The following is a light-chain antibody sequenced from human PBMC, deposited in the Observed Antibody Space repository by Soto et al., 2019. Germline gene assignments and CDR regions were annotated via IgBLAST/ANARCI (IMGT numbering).Light chain of an antibody. Sequence: DIQMTQSPSSLSASVGDRVTITCRASQGISNCFAWYQQKPGKVPKLLIYAASTLQSGVPSRFSGSGSETDLTLTISSLQAEDVATYFCQKYSSAPHTFGQGTKLEIK. CDR1: QGISNC. CDR3: QKYSSAPHT. CDR2: AAS. J-gene: IGKJ2*01. V-gene: IGKV1-27*01.